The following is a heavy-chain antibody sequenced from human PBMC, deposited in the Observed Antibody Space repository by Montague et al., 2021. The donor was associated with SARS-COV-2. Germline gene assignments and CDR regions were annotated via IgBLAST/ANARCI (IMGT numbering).Heavy chain of an antibody. V-gene: IGHV3-30-3*01. Sequence: SLRLSCAASGFTFSSYAMHWVRQAPGKGLEWVAVISYDGSNKYYADSVKGRFTISRDNSKNTLYLQMNSLRAEDTAVYYCARDVFPPSSWPAEYFQRWGQGTLVTVSS. CDR2: ISYDGSNK. D-gene: IGHD6-13*01. CDR3: ARDVFPPSSWPAEYFQR. CDR1: GFTFSSYA. J-gene: IGHJ1*01.